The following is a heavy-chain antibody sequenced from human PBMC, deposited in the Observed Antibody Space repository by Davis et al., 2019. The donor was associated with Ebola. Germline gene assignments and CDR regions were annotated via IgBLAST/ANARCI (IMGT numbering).Heavy chain of an antibody. Sequence: ASVQVSCQASGYTFSNHDISWVRQAPGQGLEWMGWINPNSGGTNYEKKFQGRDNMTRDTSISTAYMELSRLRSDDTAVYYCARSGDLFYYYYMDVWGKGTTVTVSS. J-gene: IGHJ6*03. V-gene: IGHV1-2*02. CDR3: ARSGDLFYYYYMDV. CDR2: INPNSGGT. CDR1: GYTFSNHD. D-gene: IGHD7-27*01.